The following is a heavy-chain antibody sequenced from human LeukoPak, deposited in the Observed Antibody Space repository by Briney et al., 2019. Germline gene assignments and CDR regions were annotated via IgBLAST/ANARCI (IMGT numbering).Heavy chain of an antibody. J-gene: IGHJ4*02. CDR2: IIPIFGTA. CDR3: AVTYSSSSGDY. D-gene: IGHD6-6*01. V-gene: IGHV1-69*05. CDR1: GGTFSSYA. Sequence: GASVKVSCKASGGTFSSYAISWVRQAPGQGLEWMGGIIPIFGTANYAQKFQGRVTITTDESTSLAYMELSSLRSEDTAVYYCAVTYSSSSGDYWGQGTLVTVSS.